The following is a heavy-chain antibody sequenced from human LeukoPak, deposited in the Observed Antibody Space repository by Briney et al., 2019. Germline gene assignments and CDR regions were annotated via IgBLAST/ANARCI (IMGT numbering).Heavy chain of an antibody. V-gene: IGHV1-18*01. CDR3: ARDRITMVRGVTPTLGY. J-gene: IGHJ4*02. D-gene: IGHD3-10*01. Sequence: ASVKVSCKASGYIFTNYGISWVRQAPGQGLEWMGWISGYNGYTHYAQNLQGRVTMTTDTSTRTAYMEMRSLRSDDTAVYYCARDRITMVRGVTPTLGYWGQGTLVTVSS. CDR2: ISGYNGYT. CDR1: GYIFTNYG.